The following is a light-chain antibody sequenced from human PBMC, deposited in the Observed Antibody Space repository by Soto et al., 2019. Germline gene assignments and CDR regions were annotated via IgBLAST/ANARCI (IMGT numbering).Light chain of an antibody. CDR2: GNN. J-gene: IGLJ1*01. CDR3: QSYDNSLSGSRV. Sequence: QSVLTQPPSVSGAPGQRVTISCSGSSSNIGASYDVHWYQQLPGSAPKLLIYGNNNRPSGVPDRFSGSKSGTSASLAITGLLAEDEATYYCQSYDNSLSGSRVFGTGTKVTVL. CDR1: SSNIGASYD. V-gene: IGLV1-40*01.